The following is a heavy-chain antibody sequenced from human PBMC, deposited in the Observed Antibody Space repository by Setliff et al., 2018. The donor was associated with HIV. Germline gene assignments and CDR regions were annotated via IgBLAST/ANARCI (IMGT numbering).Heavy chain of an antibody. CDR1: GGSIRSYY. D-gene: IGHD3-22*01. J-gene: IGHJ5*02. Sequence: SETLSLTCTVSGGSIRSYYWSWIRQPPGKGLEWLGHAHYSGSNKNNPSIRSRISMAVDTSKNQVSLKLSSVTAADTAVYYCARVGYNDDSGYPYNWCDPWGQGTLVTVSS. CDR2: AHYSGSN. V-gene: IGHV4-59*01. CDR3: ARVGYNDDSGYPYNWCDP.